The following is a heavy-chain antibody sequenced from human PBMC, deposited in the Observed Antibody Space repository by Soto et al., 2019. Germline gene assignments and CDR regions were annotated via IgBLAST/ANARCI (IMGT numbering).Heavy chain of an antibody. Sequence: GGSLRLSCAASGFTFSGYWMSWVRQAPGKGLEWVANIKKDGSGKYYVDSVKGRFTIFRDNAENSLWLQMNSLRAEDTAVYYCARDPRDSEYAIFDYWGQGTLVTVSS. V-gene: IGHV3-7*05. CDR2: IKKDGSGK. CDR3: ARDPRDSEYAIFDY. CDR1: GFTFSGYW. D-gene: IGHD1-26*01. J-gene: IGHJ4*02.